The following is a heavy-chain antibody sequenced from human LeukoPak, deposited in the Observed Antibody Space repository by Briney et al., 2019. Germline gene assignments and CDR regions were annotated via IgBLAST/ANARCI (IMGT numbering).Heavy chain of an antibody. CDR2: INTDGSST. V-gene: IGHV3-74*01. CDR1: GFTFSSYW. J-gene: IGHJ3*02. CDR3: ARVNSWYAFDI. Sequence: GGSLRLSCTASGFTFSSYWIHWVRPAPGKGLVWVSRINTDGSSTSYADSVKGRFTISRDNAKNTLYLQMNSLRVEDTAVYYCARVNSWYAFDIWGQGTMVTVSS. D-gene: IGHD6-13*01.